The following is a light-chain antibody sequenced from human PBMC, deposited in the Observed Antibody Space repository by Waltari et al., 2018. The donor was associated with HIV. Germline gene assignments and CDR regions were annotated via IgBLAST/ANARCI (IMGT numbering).Light chain of an antibody. CDR1: SSDIGGYDY. J-gene: IGLJ2*01. V-gene: IGLV2-14*01. CDR3: SAYTSSSTLAV. CDR2: GVS. Sequence: QSALTQPASVSGSPGQSITISCTGTSSDIGGYDYVSGYQQHPGKAPKLIIYGVSSRPSGVSNRFSGSRSGNTASLTISGLQAEDEADYYCSAYTSSSTLAVFGGGTKLTVL.